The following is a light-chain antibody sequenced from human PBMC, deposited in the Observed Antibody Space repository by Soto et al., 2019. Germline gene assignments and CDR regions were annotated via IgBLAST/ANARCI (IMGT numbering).Light chain of an antibody. Sequence: ELVLTQSPATLSLSPGERATLSCRASQSVSSYLAWYQQKPGQAPRLLIYDASNRATGIPSRFSGSGSGTDFTLPISSLEPEDFAVYYCQQRSNWPPWTFGQGTKVDIK. CDR3: QQRSNWPPWT. CDR1: QSVSSY. V-gene: IGKV3-11*01. J-gene: IGKJ1*01. CDR2: DAS.